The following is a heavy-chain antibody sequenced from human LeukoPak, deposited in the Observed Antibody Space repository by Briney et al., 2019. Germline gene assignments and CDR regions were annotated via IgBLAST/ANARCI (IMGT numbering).Heavy chain of an antibody. CDR2: INPNSGGT. D-gene: IGHD3-10*01. CDR3: ARGVYYYGSGSYYNY. V-gene: IGHV1-2*02. Sequence: GASVKVSCKASGYTFTGYYMHWVRQAPGQGLEWMGWINPNSGGTNYAQKFQGRVTMTRDTSISTAYMELSRLRSDDTAVYYCARGVYYYGSGSYYNYWGQGTLVTVSS. CDR1: GYTFTGYY. J-gene: IGHJ4*02.